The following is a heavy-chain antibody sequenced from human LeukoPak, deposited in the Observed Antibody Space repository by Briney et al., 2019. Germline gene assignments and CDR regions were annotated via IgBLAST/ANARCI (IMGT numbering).Heavy chain of an antibody. CDR1: GGSISSYY. V-gene: IGHV4-59*01. D-gene: IGHD3-22*01. CDR3: ARDRHYYDSSGYYPRMDV. CDR2: SYYSGST. J-gene: IGHJ6*02. Sequence: SETLSLTCTVSGGSISSYYWSWIRQPPGKGLEWIGYSYYSGSTNYNPSLKSRVTISVDTSKNQFSLKLSSVTAADTAVYYCARDRHYYDSSGYYPRMDVWGQGTTVTVSS.